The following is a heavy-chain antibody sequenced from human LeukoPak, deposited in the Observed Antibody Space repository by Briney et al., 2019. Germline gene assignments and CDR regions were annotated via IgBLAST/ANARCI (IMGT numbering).Heavy chain of an antibody. CDR3: AKGIAAAGYYFDY. D-gene: IGHD6-13*01. J-gene: IGHJ4*02. CDR1: GFTVSSNY. Sequence: GGSLGLSCAASGFTVSSNYMSWVRQAPGKGLEWVSVIYSGGSTYYADSVKGRFTISRDNSKNTLYLQMNSLRAEDTAVYYCAKGIAAAGYYFDYWGQGTLVTVSS. CDR2: IYSGGST. V-gene: IGHV3-53*01.